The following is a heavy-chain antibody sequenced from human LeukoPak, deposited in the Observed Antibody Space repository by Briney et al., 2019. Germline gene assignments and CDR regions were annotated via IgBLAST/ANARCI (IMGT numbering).Heavy chain of an antibody. V-gene: IGHV3-21*04. Sequence: GGSLRLSCAASGFTFSSYAMHWVRQAPGKGLEWVSSISSGSSYIYYADSVKGRFTISRDNANNSLYLQMNSLRADDTAVYYCARGDSSACPDYWGQGTLVTVSS. CDR3: ARGDSSACPDY. J-gene: IGHJ4*02. CDR1: GFTFSSYA. CDR2: ISSGSSYI. D-gene: IGHD3-22*01.